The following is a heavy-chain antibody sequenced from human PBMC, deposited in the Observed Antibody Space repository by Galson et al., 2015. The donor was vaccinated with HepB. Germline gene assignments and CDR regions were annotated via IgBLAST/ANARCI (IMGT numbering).Heavy chain of an antibody. V-gene: IGHV6-1*01. CDR3: ARQYGSVFDS. Sequence: CAISGDSVSSNGATWNWIRQSPSRGLEWLGRTYYRSTWTNDYAVSMKSRLTINSDTSRNQFSLQLNSVTPEDTAVYYCARQYGSVFDSWGQGTLVTVSS. CDR2: TYYRSTWTN. J-gene: IGHJ4*02. CDR1: GDSVSSNGAT. D-gene: IGHD6-19*01.